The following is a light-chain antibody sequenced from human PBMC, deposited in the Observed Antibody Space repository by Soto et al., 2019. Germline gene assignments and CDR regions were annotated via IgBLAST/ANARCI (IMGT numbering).Light chain of an antibody. Sequence: DIQMTQSPSSLSASVGDRVTITCRASQSINSYLNWYQQKPGKAPKLLIYGASSLQSGVPSRFSGSGSGTDFTLTISSLKPEDFATYYCQQSYSLFTFGPGTKVDIK. CDR1: QSINSY. V-gene: IGKV1-39*01. J-gene: IGKJ3*01. CDR3: QQSYSLFT. CDR2: GAS.